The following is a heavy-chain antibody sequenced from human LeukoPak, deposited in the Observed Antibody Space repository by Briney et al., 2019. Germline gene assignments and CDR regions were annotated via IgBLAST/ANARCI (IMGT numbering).Heavy chain of an antibody. Sequence: SETLSLTCTVSGGSISSSSYYWGWIRQPPGKGLEWIGSIYYSGSTYYNPSLKSRVTISVDTSKNQFSLKLSSVTAADTAVYYCAREAAGTSETFDYWGQGTLVTVSS. J-gene: IGHJ4*02. CDR1: GGSISSSSYY. CDR2: IYYSGST. CDR3: AREAAGTSETFDY. V-gene: IGHV4-39*07. D-gene: IGHD6-13*01.